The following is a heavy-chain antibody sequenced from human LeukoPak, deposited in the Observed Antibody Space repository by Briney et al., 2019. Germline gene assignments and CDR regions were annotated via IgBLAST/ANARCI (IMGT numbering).Heavy chain of an antibody. D-gene: IGHD3-10*01. CDR3: ARGNYYGSGVSPRWNWFDP. Sequence: GGSLRLSCAASGFTFSSYAMSWVRQAPGKGLEWVSAISGSGGSTYYADSVKGRFTISRENAKNSLYLQMNSLRAGDTAVYYCARGNYYGSGVSPRWNWFDPWGQGTLVTVSS. CDR1: GFTFSSYA. J-gene: IGHJ5*02. V-gene: IGHV3-23*01. CDR2: ISGSGGST.